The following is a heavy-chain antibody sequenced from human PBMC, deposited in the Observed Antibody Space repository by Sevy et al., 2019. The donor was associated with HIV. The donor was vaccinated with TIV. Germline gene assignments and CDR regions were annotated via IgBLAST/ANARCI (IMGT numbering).Heavy chain of an antibody. CDR1: GFTFSSYA. D-gene: IGHD6-6*01. V-gene: IGHV3-30-3*01. J-gene: IGHJ5*02. CDR2: ISYDGSNK. CDR3: ARVPLITARPDNWFDP. Sequence: GGSLRLSCAASGFTFSSYAMHWVRQAPGKGLEWVAVISYDGSNKYYADSVKGRFTISRDNSKNTLYLQMNSLRAEDTSVYYCARVPLITARPDNWFDPWGQGTLVTVSS.